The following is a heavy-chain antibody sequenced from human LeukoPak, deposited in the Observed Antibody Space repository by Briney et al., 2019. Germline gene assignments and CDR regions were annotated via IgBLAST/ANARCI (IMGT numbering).Heavy chain of an antibody. CDR1: GFIFSNYA. V-gene: IGHV3-23*01. D-gene: IGHD3-10*01. Sequence: PGGSLRLSFAASGFIFSNYAMTWVRQAPGEGLEWVSGISASGGSTYYAASVKGRFTVSRDNSRNTLYLQMDSLRAEDTALYYCAKSYYASATYYSGSDYWGQGTLVTVSS. CDR2: ISASGGST. J-gene: IGHJ4*02. CDR3: AKSYYASATYYSGSDY.